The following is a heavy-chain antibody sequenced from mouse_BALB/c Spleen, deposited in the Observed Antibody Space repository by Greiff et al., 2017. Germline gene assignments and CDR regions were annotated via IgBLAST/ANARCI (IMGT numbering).Heavy chain of an antibody. CDR2: IRNKANGYTT. J-gene: IGHJ4*01. Sequence: EVMLVESGGGLVQPGGSLRLSCATSGFTFTDYYMSWVRQPPGKALEWLGFIRNKANGYTTEYSASVKGRFTISRDNSQSILYLQMNTLRAEDSTTYYCARDFSYDYGSMDYWGQGTSVTVSS. CDR3: ARDFSYDYGSMDY. V-gene: IGHV7-3*02. D-gene: IGHD2-4*01. CDR1: GFTFTDYY.